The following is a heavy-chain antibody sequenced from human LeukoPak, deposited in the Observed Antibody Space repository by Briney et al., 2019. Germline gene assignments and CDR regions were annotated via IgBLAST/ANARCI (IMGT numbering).Heavy chain of an antibody. CDR3: TRQLGTATTSVVDY. CDR1: GVSVNSGDYY. J-gene: IGHJ4*02. D-gene: IGHD1-7*01. CDR2: TYSSGTT. Sequence: SETLSLTCTVSGVSVNSGDYYWGWIRQSPGKSLEGIGNTYSSGTTYYNPSLKSRVIISMDTSRNQFSLNLSSVTAADTAVYFCTRQLGTATTSVVDYWGQGTLVTVSS. V-gene: IGHV4-39*01.